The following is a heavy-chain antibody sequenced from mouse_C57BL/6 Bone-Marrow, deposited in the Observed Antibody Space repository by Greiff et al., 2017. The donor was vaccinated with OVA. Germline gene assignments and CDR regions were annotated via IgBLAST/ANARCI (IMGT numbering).Heavy chain of an antibody. CDR1: GYSITSGYY. CDR2: ISYDGSN. D-gene: IGHD2-2*01. Sequence: EVKLVESGPGLVKPSQSLSLTCSVTGYSITSGYYWNWIRQFPGNKLEWMGYISYDGSNNYNPSLKNRISITRDTSKNQFFLKLNSVTTEDTATYYCARVYYGYPYAMDYWGQGTSVTVSS. CDR3: ARVYYGYPYAMDY. J-gene: IGHJ4*01. V-gene: IGHV3-6*01.